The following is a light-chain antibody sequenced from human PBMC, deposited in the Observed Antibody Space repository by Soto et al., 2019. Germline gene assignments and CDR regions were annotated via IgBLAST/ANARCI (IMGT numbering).Light chain of an antibody. CDR2: AAS. J-gene: IGKJ1*01. V-gene: IGKV1-39*01. Sequence: DIEMTQSPSSLSASVGDRVTITCRASQSISSYLNWYQQKPGNAPNLLIYAASTLQSGVPSRFSAYGSETDFTLTISNLQAEDFATYYCQQSCTIPRTFGQGTKVEVK. CDR3: QQSCTIPRT. CDR1: QSISSY.